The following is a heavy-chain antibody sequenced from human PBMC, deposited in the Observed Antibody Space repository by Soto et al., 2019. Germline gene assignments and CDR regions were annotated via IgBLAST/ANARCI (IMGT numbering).Heavy chain of an antibody. J-gene: IGHJ4*02. CDR2: ISYDGSTE. D-gene: IGHD3-9*01. V-gene: IGHV3-30*18. Sequence: GALRLSCAASGFTFSDYGIHWVRQAPGKGLDWVAVISYDGSTEYYADSVKGRFTISRDNSKNTMYLQMNSLRAEDTALYYCANDSLTTISEGFDYCGLGTLVTVSS. CDR3: ANDSLTTISEGFDY. CDR1: GFTFSDYG.